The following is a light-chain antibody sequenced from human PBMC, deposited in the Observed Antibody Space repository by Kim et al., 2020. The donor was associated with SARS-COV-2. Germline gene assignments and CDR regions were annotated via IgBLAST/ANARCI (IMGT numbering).Light chain of an antibody. CDR2: RTS. CDR3: LLFYSGAGI. Sequence: PGLRVTFTCGSSTGARNSGCYPCWIQQKPGQAPRALVYRTSRRHSWTPARCSGALVGGEAALTLSGAQAEDEAGYYCLLFYSGAGIFGGGTQLAVL. V-gene: IGLV7-46*01. J-gene: IGLJ2*01. CDR1: TGARNSGCY.